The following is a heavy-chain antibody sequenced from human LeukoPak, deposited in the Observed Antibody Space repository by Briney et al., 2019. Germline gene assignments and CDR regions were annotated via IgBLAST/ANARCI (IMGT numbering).Heavy chain of an antibody. CDR2: TYYRSKWYA. Sequence: SQTLSLTFAISGDSVSSINAVWIWIRQSPSRGLEWLGRTYYRSKWYADYAVSVQSRITINPDTSKNQFSLHLNSVTPEDTAVYYCAGIGRGVTWYHFDYWGQGTLVTVSS. CDR3: AGIGRGVTWYHFDY. J-gene: IGHJ4*02. V-gene: IGHV6-1*01. D-gene: IGHD6-13*01. CDR1: GDSVSSINAV.